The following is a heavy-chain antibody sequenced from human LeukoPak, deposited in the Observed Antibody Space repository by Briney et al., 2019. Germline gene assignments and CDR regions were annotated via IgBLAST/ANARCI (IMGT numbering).Heavy chain of an antibody. D-gene: IGHD5-18*01. CDR3: ARVGSYPRHGMDY. V-gene: IGHV4-34*01. Sequence: SETLSLTCAVYGGSFSGYYWSWIRKPPGKGLEWIGEINHSGCTNYNPSLKSRVTISVDTSKNQFSLKLSSVTAADTAVYYCARVGSYPRHGMDYWGQGTLVTVSS. CDR2: INHSGCT. J-gene: IGHJ4*02. CDR1: GGSFSGYY.